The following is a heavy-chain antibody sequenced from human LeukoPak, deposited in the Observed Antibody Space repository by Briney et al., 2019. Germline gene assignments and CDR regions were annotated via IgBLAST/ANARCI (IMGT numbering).Heavy chain of an antibody. CDR1: GFTFSSYA. CDR2: ITYNGGDK. D-gene: IGHD3-10*01. CDR3: ATDRSYYDSRTHQGFDY. V-gene: IGHV3-30*01. Sequence: GGSLRLPCAASGFTFSSYAMHWVRQAPGKGLEWVTLITYNGGDKYYADSVKGRFTISRDNSKNTLYLQMNSLRAEDTAVYYCATDRSYYDSRTHQGFDYWGQGTLVTVSS. J-gene: IGHJ4*02.